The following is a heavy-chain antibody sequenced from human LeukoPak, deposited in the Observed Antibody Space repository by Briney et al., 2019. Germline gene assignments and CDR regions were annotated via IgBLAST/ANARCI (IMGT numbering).Heavy chain of an antibody. CDR1: VFAFTKSA. J-gene: IGHJ4*02. Sequence: PVRSLKLSYELTVFAFTKSAITWVCQAPLWRLEWVSTVGGGDGSTHYSDSVKGGFTVSRDNTKNTLCLQMSSLRAEETALYSCAKGHRFCSSSNCNSPDDYWGQGALVTVS. V-gene: IGHV3-23*01. CDR3: AKGHRFCSSSNCNSPDDY. CDR2: VGGGDGST. D-gene: IGHD2-15*01.